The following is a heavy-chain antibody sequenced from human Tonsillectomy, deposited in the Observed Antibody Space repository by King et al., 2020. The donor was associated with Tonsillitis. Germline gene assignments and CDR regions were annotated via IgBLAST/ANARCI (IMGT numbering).Heavy chain of an antibody. J-gene: IGHJ6*02. CDR2: ISYDGSNK. Sequence: VQLVESGGGEVQPGRSLRLSCAASGFTFSSYAMHWVRQAPGKGLEWVAVISYDGSNKYFADSVKGRFTISRDNSKNTLYLQMNSLRAEDTAVYYCARAGWWKQTNYYYYGMDVLGQWTTVTVSS. CDR3: ARAGWWKQTNYYYYGMDV. V-gene: IGHV3-30-3*01. D-gene: IGHD2-15*01. CDR1: GFTFSSYA.